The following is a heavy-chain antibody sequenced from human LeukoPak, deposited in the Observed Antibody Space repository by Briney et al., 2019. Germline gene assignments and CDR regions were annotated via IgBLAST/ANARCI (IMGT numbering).Heavy chain of an antibody. J-gene: IGHJ4*02. CDR2: IKQDGSEK. V-gene: IGHV3-7*01. D-gene: IGHD2-8*01. CDR1: GFTFSSYX. Sequence: PGGSLRLSCAVSGFTFSSYXXXXXXXXXXXXXXWVANIKQDGSEKNYVDSVKGRFTISRDNAKSSLFLQMNDLRAEDTAVYYCAKGGRGNGEVYWGQGTLVTVSS. CDR3: AKGGRGNGEVY.